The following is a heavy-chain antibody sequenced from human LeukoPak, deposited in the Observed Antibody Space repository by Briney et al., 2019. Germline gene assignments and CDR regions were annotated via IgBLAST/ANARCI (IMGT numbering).Heavy chain of an antibody. V-gene: IGHV3-23*01. CDR3: AKSTWQWLVRSLDY. CDR2: ISGSGGST. CDR1: GFTFSSYA. D-gene: IGHD6-19*01. J-gene: IGHJ4*02. Sequence: PGGSLRPPCAASGFTFSSYAMSWVRQAPGKGLEWVSAISGSGGSTYYADSVKGRFTISRDNSKNTLYLQMNSLRAEDTAVYYCAKSTWQWLVRSLDYWGQGTLVTVSS.